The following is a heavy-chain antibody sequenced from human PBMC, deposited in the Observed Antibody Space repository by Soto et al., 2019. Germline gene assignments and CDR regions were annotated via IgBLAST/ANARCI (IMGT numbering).Heavy chain of an antibody. CDR3: ARDIHYDGPGGSAIDY. CDR1: GFSFSSYG. V-gene: IGHV3-33*01. J-gene: IGHJ4*02. CDR2: IWYDGTSR. Sequence: QVQLVESGGGVVQPGRSLRLSCSASGFSFSSYGMYWVRQAPGRGLEWVAVIWYDGTSRHYADSVKGRFTISRDNSEDRLYLQMNSLRVEDTAVYYCARDIHYDGPGGSAIDYWGQGTLVTVSS. D-gene: IGHD3-10*01.